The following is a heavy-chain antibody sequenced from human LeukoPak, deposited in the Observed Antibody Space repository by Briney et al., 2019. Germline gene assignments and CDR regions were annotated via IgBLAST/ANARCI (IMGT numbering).Heavy chain of an antibody. V-gene: IGHV4-59*08. J-gene: IGHJ6*02. CDR2: IHNSGTT. CDR3: ARHECAGDCYHIGDYYYYYGMDV. CDR1: GGSISSYY. D-gene: IGHD2-21*02. Sequence: SETLSLTCSVSGGSISSYYWSWIRQSPGRGLEWIGYIHNSGTTNNNPSLQSRVTISVDTSKNQFSLKLSSVTAADTAVYYCARHECAGDCYHIGDYYYYYGMDVWGQGTTVTVSS.